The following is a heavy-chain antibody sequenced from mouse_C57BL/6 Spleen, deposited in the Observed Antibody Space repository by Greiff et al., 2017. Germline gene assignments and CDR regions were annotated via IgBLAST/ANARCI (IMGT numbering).Heavy chain of an antibody. CDR1: GYAFSSSW. CDR3: APLPLAYFDD. CDR2: IYPGDGDT. J-gene: IGHJ1*03. Sequence: LQESGPELVKPGASVKISCKASGYAFSSSWLNWVKQRPGKGLEWIGRIYPGDGDTNYNGKFKGKATLTADKSSSTAYMQLSSLTSEDSAVYFCAPLPLAYFDDWGTGTTVTVSS. V-gene: IGHV1-82*01.